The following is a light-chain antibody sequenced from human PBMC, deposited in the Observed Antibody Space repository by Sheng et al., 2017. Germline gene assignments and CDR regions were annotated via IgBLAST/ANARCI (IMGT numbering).Light chain of an antibody. CDR1: ALAKQY. CDR2: KDT. CDR3: QSVDVKSTWI. Sequence: SYALKQPPSVSVSPGQTARITCSGAALAKQYGYWYQQKTGQAPVAVMFKDTERPSGIPGRFSGSSSGTTVTLTISEVQAEDEADYYCQSVDVKSTWIFGGGTKLTVL. V-gene: IGLV3-25*03. J-gene: IGLJ2*01.